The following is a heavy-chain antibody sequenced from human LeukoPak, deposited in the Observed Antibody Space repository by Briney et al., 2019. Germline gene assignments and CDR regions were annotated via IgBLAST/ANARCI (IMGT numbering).Heavy chain of an antibody. Sequence: PSQTLSLTCTVSGGFISSGDYHWSWIRQPPGTGLEWIGYIYYSGSTYYNPSLKSRVTISVDTSKNQFSLKLSSVTAADTAVYYCARVNEQYQLPKSNWFDPWGQGTLVTVSS. D-gene: IGHD2-2*01. V-gene: IGHV4-30-4*01. CDR2: IYYSGST. J-gene: IGHJ5*02. CDR1: GGFISSGDYH. CDR3: ARVNEQYQLPKSNWFDP.